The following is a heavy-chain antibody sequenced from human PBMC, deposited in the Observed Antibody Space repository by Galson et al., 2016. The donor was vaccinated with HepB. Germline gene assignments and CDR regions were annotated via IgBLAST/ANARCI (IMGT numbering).Heavy chain of an antibody. CDR3: AKDHGGYYGLDD. CDR2: ITGDRANA. Sequence: SLRLSCAASGFTFGTYTMHWIRQAPGEGLQWVSLITGDRANAYYADSVKGRFTISRDNKKNSLYLQMNSLRTEDTALYYCAKDHGGYYGLDDWGQGTMVTVSS. CDR1: GFTFGTYT. D-gene: IGHD4-23*01. V-gene: IGHV3-43*01. J-gene: IGHJ6*02.